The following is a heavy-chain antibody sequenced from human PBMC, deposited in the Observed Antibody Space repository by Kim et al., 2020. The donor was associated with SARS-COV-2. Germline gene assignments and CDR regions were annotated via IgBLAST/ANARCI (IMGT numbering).Heavy chain of an antibody. Sequence: GESLKISCKGSGYSFTSYWISWVRQMPGKGLEWMGRIDPSDSYTNYSPSFPGHVTIPADKSISTAYLQWSSLKASDTAMYYCARHFPYYYDSSGYYRVYYYYGMDVWGQGTTVTVSS. CDR2: IDPSDSYT. J-gene: IGHJ6*02. V-gene: IGHV5-10-1*01. CDR3: ARHFPYYYDSSGYYRVYYYYGMDV. D-gene: IGHD3-22*01. CDR1: GYSFTSYW.